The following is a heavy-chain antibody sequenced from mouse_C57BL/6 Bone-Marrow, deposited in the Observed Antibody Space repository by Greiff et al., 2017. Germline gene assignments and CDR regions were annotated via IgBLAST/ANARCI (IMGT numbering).Heavy chain of an antibody. CDR3: ARHYDYDGFAY. Sequence: VQLQESDAELVKPGASVKISCKASGYTFTDHTIHWMKQRPEQGLEWIGYIYPRDGSTEYNEKFKGKATWTADKSSSTAYMQLYSLTSEDSAIXFWARHYDYDGFAYWGQGTLVTVSA. CDR1: GYTFTDHT. V-gene: IGHV1-78*01. D-gene: IGHD2-4*01. J-gene: IGHJ3*01. CDR2: IYPRDGST.